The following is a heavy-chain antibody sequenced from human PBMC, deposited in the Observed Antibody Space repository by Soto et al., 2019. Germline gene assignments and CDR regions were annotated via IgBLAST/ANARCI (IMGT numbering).Heavy chain of an antibody. CDR3: AREEYHYDSSGYYWDYFDY. CDR2: ISSSSSYI. Sequence: GGSLRLSCAASGFTFSSYSMNWVRQAPGKGLEWVSSISSSSSYIYYADSVKGRFTISRDNAKNSLYLQMNSLRAEDTAVYYCAREEYHYDSSGYYWDYFDYWGQGTLVTVSS. J-gene: IGHJ4*02. CDR1: GFTFSSYS. V-gene: IGHV3-21*01. D-gene: IGHD3-22*01.